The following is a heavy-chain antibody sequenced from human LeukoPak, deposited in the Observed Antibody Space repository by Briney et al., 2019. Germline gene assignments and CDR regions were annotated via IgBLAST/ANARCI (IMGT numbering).Heavy chain of an antibody. V-gene: IGHV5-51*01. J-gene: IGHJ4*02. CDR1: GYSFTSYW. D-gene: IGHD5-18*01. CDR3: ARRNTAMVYFDY. Sequence: GESLKISCKGSGYSFTSYWIGWLRQMPGKGLEWMGIISPGDSETRYSPSFQGQVTISADKSISTAYLQWRSLKASDTAMYYCARRNTAMVYFDYWGQGTLVTVSS. CDR2: ISPGDSET.